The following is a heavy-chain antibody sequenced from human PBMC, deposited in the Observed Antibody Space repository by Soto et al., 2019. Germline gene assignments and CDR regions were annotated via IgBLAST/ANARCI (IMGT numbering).Heavy chain of an antibody. D-gene: IGHD6-13*01. V-gene: IGHV3-74*01. CDR2: INSDGSST. J-gene: IGHJ4*02. Sequence: GGSLRLCSAASGLTFSSYGMHWVRQAPGKGLVWVSRINSDGSSTTYADSVKGRFTISRDNAKNTLYLQMNSLRADDTAVYYCARDTYSSSWYQDWGQGTLVTVSS. CDR1: GLTFSSYG. CDR3: ARDTYSSSWYQD.